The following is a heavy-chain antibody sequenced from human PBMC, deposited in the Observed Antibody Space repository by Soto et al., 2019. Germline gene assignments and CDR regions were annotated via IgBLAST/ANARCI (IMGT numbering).Heavy chain of an antibody. V-gene: IGHV4-34*01. J-gene: IGHJ4*02. CDR3: ARQDILTGYYDY. CDR1: GVSFSGYY. CDR2: INHSGST. D-gene: IGHD3-9*01. Sequence: SETLSLTCAVYGVSFSGYYWTWIRQPPGTGLEWIGEINHSGSTNYNPSLKSRVTISVDTSKNQFSLKLTSVTAADTAVYYCARQDILTGYYDYWGQGTLVTVSS.